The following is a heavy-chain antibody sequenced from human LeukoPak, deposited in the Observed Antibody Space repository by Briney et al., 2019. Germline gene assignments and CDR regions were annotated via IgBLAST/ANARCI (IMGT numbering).Heavy chain of an antibody. J-gene: IGHJ3*02. CDR3: ARVSGGSYYWGAFDI. CDR1: GGSISSYY. V-gene: IGHV4-59*01. D-gene: IGHD1-26*01. Sequence: SETLSLTCTVSGGSISSYYWSWIRQPPGKGLEWIGYIYYSGSTNYNPSLKSRVTISVDTSKNQFSLKLSSVTAADTAVYYCARVSGGSYYWGAFDIWGQGTMVTVSS. CDR2: IYYSGST.